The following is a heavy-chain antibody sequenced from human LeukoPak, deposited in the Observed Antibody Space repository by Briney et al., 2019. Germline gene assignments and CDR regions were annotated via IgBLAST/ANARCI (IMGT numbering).Heavy chain of an antibody. D-gene: IGHD2-2*01. J-gene: IGHJ4*02. CDR2: INHSGSS. Sequence: PSETLSLTCAVYGGSFSGYYWGWIRQPPGKGLEWIGEINHSGSSNYNPSHKSRVTISVDTSKNQFSLKLSSVTAADTAVYYCARPGDCSGISCYGNFDYWGQGTLVTVSS. V-gene: IGHV4-34*01. CDR1: GGSFSGYY. CDR3: ARPGDCSGISCYGNFDY.